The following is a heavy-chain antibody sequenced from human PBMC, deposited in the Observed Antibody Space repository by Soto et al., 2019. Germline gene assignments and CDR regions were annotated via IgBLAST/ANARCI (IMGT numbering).Heavy chain of an antibody. D-gene: IGHD3-10*01. Sequence: ASGKVSCRASGYTFTSYDMNWVGQATGQGFEWMGWMNPNSGNTGYAQKFQGRVTMTRNTSISTAYMELSSLRSEDTAVYYCARGRKVRGVSYYYYMDVWGKGTTVTVSS. J-gene: IGHJ6*03. V-gene: IGHV1-8*01. CDR1: GYTFTSYD. CDR2: MNPNSGNT. CDR3: ARGRKVRGVSYYYYMDV.